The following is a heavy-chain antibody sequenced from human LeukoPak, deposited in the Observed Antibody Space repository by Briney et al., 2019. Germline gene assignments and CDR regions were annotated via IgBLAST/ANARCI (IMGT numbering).Heavy chain of an antibody. Sequence: SETLSLTCAVSGGSFSGYYWSWIHQPPGKGLEWIGEIDHSGSTNYNPSLKSRVTISVDTSKNQFSLNLSAVTAADTAVYYCARRYNSGWHELIDFWGQGNLVTVSS. CDR1: GGSFSGYY. J-gene: IGHJ4*02. V-gene: IGHV4-34*01. D-gene: IGHD6-19*01. CDR2: IDHSGST. CDR3: ARRYNSGWHELIDF.